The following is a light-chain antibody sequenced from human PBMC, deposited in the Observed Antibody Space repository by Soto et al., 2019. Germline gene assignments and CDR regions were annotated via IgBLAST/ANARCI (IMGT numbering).Light chain of an antibody. CDR1: SSDVGGYNY. V-gene: IGLV2-14*01. CDR3: SSYTSSSTLYV. J-gene: IGLJ1*01. Sequence: LTQPASVSGSPGQSITISCTGTSSDVGGYNYVSGYQQHPGKAPKLMIYEVSNRLSGVSNRLSGSKSGNTASLTISGLQADDEADYYCSSYTSSSTLYVFGTGTKVTVL. CDR2: EVS.